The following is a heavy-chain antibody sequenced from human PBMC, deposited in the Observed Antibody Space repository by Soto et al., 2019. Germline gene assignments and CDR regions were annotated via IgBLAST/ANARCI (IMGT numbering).Heavy chain of an antibody. D-gene: IGHD5-12*01. V-gene: IGHV4-59*01. Sequence: TSETLSLTCTVSGGSISGYYWSWIRQPPGKGLEWIGYIYYSGSPNYNPSLKGRVTISVDTSKSQFSLKLSSVTAADTAVYYCARGKNIAATFDSWGQGTLVTVSS. CDR3: ARGKNIAATFDS. CDR1: GGSISGYY. J-gene: IGHJ4*02. CDR2: IYYSGSP.